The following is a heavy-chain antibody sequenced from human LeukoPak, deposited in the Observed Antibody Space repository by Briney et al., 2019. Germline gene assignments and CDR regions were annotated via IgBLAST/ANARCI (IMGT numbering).Heavy chain of an antibody. Sequence: GGSLRLSCAASGFTFDDSVMSWVRQAPGKGLEWVSSINWNGGSTGYADSVKGRFTISRDNSKITLYLQMNSLRAEDTAVYYCAKDLPTYYYDSSGYPDAFDIWGQGTMVTVSS. V-gene: IGHV3-20*04. CDR3: AKDLPTYYYDSSGYPDAFDI. D-gene: IGHD3-22*01. CDR1: GFTFDDSV. CDR2: INWNGGST. J-gene: IGHJ3*02.